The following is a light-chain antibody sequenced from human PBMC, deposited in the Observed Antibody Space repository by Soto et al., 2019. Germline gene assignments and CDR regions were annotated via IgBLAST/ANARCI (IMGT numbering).Light chain of an antibody. CDR1: DNIAKY. CDR2: AAS. V-gene: IGKV1-39*01. Sequence: DIQTTQSPSSLSASVGDRVTITCRTSDNIAKYLNWYQQKPGQVPKLLIVAASRLQSGVPTRFSGSGSGTDFTLTINDLHPEDVATYYCQQSYSAPPWTFGQGTKVEVK. CDR3: QQSYSAPPWT. J-gene: IGKJ1*01.